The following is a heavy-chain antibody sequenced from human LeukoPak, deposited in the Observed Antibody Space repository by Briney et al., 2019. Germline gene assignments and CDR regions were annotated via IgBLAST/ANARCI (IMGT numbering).Heavy chain of an antibody. Sequence: GASVKVSCKASGYTFTSYDINWVRQATGQGLEWMGWMNPNSGNTGYAQKFQGRVTITADKSTSTAYMEVSSLRSEDTAVYYCAGGRPRGYCSGGSCYHNFDYWGQGTLVTVSS. CDR3: AGGRPRGYCSGGSCYHNFDY. V-gene: IGHV1-8*01. J-gene: IGHJ4*02. CDR1: GYTFTSYD. D-gene: IGHD2-15*01. CDR2: MNPNSGNT.